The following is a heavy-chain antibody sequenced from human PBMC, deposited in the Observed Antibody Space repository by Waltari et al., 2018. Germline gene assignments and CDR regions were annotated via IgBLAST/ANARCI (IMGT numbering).Heavy chain of an antibody. D-gene: IGHD3-22*01. J-gene: IGHJ5*02. CDR2: IYYSGST. CDR3: ARGLKETMIVVALPWFDP. Sequence: PSQTLSLTCTVSGGSISSGGYYWSWIRQHPGKGLEWIGYIYYSGSTYYNPSLKSRVTISVDTSKNQFSLKLSSVTAADTAVYYCARGLKETMIVVALPWFDPWGQGTLVTVSS. CDR1: GGSISSGGYY. V-gene: IGHV4-31*03.